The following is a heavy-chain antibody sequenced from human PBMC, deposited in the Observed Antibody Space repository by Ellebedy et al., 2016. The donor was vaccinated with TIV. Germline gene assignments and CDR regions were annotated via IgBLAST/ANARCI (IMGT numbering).Heavy chain of an antibody. D-gene: IGHD6-13*01. CDR1: GYTFTDYD. Sequence: AASVKVSCKASGYTFTDYDINWVRQATGQGLEWLGWMNPSSGSTGYARKFQGRVTMTRDTSINTAYMELRSLRSDDTAVYYCARDPLIAAGTNYYYYYGMDVWGQGTTVTVSS. V-gene: IGHV1-8*01. CDR2: MNPSSGST. CDR3: ARDPLIAAGTNYYYYYGMDV. J-gene: IGHJ6*02.